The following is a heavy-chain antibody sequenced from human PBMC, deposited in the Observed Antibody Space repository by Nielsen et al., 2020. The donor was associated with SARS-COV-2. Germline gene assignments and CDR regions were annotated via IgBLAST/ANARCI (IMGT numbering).Heavy chain of an antibody. D-gene: IGHD6-13*01. V-gene: IGHV4-39*07. CDR2: IYYSGST. CDR3: ARPIAAAGTGWFDP. Sequence: SETLSLTCTVSGGSISSSSYYWGWIRQPPGKGLEWIGSIYYSGSTNYNPSLKSRVTISVDTSKNQFSLKLSSVTAADTAVYFCARPIAAAGTGWFDPWGQGTLVTVSS. CDR1: GGSISSSSYY. J-gene: IGHJ5*02.